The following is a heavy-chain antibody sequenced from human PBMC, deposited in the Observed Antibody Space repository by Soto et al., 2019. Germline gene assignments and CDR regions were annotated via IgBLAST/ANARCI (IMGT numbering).Heavy chain of an antibody. V-gene: IGHV3-23*01. CDR1: GFTFSNYA. CDR2: IGASGGGT. D-gene: IGHD1-26*01. CDR3: ALRKTGSYFDY. J-gene: IGHJ4*02. Sequence: EVQLLESGGGLVQPGGSLRLSCGGSGFTFSNYAMSWVRQAPGTGLEWVSGIGASGGGTYYADSVKGRFTISRDNSENTLHLQMNSLRAEDTAVYYCALRKTGSYFDYWGQGTLVTVSS.